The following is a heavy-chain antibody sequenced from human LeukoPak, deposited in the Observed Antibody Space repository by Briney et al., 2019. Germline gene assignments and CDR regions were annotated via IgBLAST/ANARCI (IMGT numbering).Heavy chain of an antibody. Sequence: GGSLRLSCAASGFTFSDYYINWIRQAPGKGLEWVSYISSSGGTIYYADSVKGRFTISRDNSKNTLYLQMNSLRAEDTAVYYCAKEGPYDSSGYTDYWGQGTLVTVSS. CDR3: AKEGPYDSSGYTDY. CDR2: ISSSGGTI. D-gene: IGHD3-22*01. J-gene: IGHJ4*02. CDR1: GFTFSDYY. V-gene: IGHV3-11*01.